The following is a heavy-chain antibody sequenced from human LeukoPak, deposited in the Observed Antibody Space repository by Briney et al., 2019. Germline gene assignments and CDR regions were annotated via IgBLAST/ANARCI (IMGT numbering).Heavy chain of an antibody. J-gene: IGHJ4*02. CDR1: GVTFSSYA. V-gene: IGHV3-23*01. CDR2: ISGSGGST. CDR3: AGVRIPKCDY. D-gene: IGHD2-21*01. Sequence: PGGSLRLSCAASGVTFSSYAMSWVRQAPGKGLEWVSAISGSGGSTYYTASQKGRITVSRDNSKNTLYLQMNSLRAEDTSVYYCAGVRIPKCDYWGQGTLVTVSS.